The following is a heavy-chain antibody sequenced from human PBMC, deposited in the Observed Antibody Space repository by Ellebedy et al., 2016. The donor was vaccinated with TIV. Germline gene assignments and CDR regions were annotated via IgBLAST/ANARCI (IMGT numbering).Heavy chain of an antibody. CDR3: ARDAMIWIFDS. D-gene: IGHD3/OR15-3a*01. CDR2: ISSSSSYI. J-gene: IGHJ4*02. V-gene: IGHV3-21*01. Sequence: GESLKISCAASGFTFSSYSMNWVRQAPGKGLEWVSSISSSSSYIYYANSVKGRFTISRDNAQNSLYLQMNSLKVEDSAVYYCARDAMIWIFDSWGQGTLVTVSS. CDR1: GFTFSSYS.